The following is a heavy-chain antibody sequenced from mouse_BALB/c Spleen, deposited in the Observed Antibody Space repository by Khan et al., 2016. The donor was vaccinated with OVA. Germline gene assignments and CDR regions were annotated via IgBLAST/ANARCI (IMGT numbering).Heavy chain of an antibody. D-gene: IGHD1-1*01. CDR2: ISYSGRT. V-gene: IGHV3-2*02. CDR3: AGSVTITTVVAADFDY. CDR1: GYSITSDYA. J-gene: IGHJ2*01. Sequence: EVKLLESGPGLVKPSQSLSLTCTVTGYSITSDYAWNWIRQFPGNKLEWMGYISYSGRTSYNPSLKSRISITRDTSKNQFFLQLNSVTTEDTAKYDWAGSVTITTVVAADFDYWGQGTTLTVSS.